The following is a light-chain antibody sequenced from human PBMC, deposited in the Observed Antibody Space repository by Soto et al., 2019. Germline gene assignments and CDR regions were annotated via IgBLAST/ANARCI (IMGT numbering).Light chain of an antibody. V-gene: IGLV2-14*01. CDR3: SSLTSSNTWV. J-gene: IGLJ3*02. CDR2: QVN. CDR1: NSDVGGYDY. Sequence: QSALTQPASVSGSPRQSITISCTGTNSDVGGYDYVSWYQHYPGKAPKLLIYQVNNRPSGVSSRFSGSKSGNTASLTFSGLQAEDEADYYCSSLTSSNTWVFGGGTKLTVL.